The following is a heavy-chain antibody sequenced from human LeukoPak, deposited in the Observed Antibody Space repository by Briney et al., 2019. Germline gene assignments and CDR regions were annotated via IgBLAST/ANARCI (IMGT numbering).Heavy chain of an antibody. V-gene: IGHV3-30*18. CDR3: AKQVSNWNYNYYYYMDV. CDR2: ISYDGSNK. Sequence: GGSLRLSCAASGFTFSSYGMHWVRQAPGKGLEWVAVISYDGSNKYYVDSVKGRFTISRDNSKNTLYLQMNSLRAEDTAVYYCAKQVSNWNYNYYYYMDVWGKGTTVTVSS. D-gene: IGHD1-1*01. J-gene: IGHJ6*03. CDR1: GFTFSSYG.